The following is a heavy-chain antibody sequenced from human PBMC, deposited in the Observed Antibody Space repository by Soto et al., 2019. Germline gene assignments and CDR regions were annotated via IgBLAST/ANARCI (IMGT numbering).Heavy chain of an antibody. CDR3: AKDKERGGYDSDFNS. V-gene: IGHV3-23*01. D-gene: IGHD3-3*01. CDR2: ITGCNA. J-gene: IGHJ4*02. CDR1: GFTFGTYG. Sequence: EVQLLESGGGLLQPGGSLRLSCAASGFTFGTYGMGWLSQAAGKGLEWVSTITGCNAYYAASVKGRFTISRDNSRNTLYLQMSSLRDEDTALYYSAKDKERGGYDSDFNSWGQGTLVTVSS.